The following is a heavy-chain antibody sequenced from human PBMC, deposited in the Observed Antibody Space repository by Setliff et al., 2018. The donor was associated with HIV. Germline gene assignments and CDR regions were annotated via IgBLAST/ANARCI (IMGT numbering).Heavy chain of an antibody. V-gene: IGHV4-59*11. D-gene: IGHD4-17*01. Sequence: SETLSLTCTVSGGSISSHYWSWIRQPPGKGLEWIGSIYYSGSTNYNPSLKSRVTISVDTSKNQFSLKLSSVTAVDTAVYYCASRHDYGGPNDAFDIWG. J-gene: IGHJ3*02. CDR3: ASRHDYGGPNDAFDI. CDR1: GGSISSHY. CDR2: IYYSGST.